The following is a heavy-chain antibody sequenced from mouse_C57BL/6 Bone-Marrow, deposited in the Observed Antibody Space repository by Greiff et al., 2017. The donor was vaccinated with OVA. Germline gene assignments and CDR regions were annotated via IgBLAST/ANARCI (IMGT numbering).Heavy chain of an antibody. J-gene: IGHJ2*01. CDR1: GYTFTDYY. V-gene: IGHV1-26*01. Sequence: VQLQQSGPELVKPGASVKISCKASGYTFTDYYMNWVKQSHGKSLEWIGDINPNNSGTSYNQKFKGKATLTVDKSSSTAYMELRSLTSEDSAVYDCARYPSITTVVATPDFDYWGQGTTLTVSS. CDR3: ARYPSITTVVATPDFDY. D-gene: IGHD1-1*01. CDR2: INPNNSGT.